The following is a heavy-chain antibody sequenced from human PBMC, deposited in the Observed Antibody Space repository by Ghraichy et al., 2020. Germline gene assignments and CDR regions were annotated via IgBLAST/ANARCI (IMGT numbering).Heavy chain of an antibody. CDR2: MNPNSGNT. V-gene: IGHV1-8*03. Sequence: ASVKVSCKASGYTFTSYDINWVRQATGQGLEWMGWMNPNSGNTGYAQKFQGRVTITRNTSISTAYMELSSLRSEDTAVYYCARGYCTNGVCSTGYYYGMDVWGQGTTVTVSS. CDR1: GYTFTSYD. D-gene: IGHD2-8*01. J-gene: IGHJ6*02. CDR3: ARGYCTNGVCSTGYYYGMDV.